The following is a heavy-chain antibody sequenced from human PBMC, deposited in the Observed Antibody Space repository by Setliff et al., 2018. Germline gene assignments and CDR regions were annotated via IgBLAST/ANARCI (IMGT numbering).Heavy chain of an antibody. J-gene: IGHJ4*02. D-gene: IGHD3-3*01. V-gene: IGHV4-59*08. CDR1: GGSISNFY. CDR3: ARHFRSSKVQFLEYLTDYYFDS. Sequence: PSETLSLTCSVSGGSISNFYWSWIRQSPGKGLEWIGYIYTSGGTNYNPSLKSRVTISVDASNNHFSLKLSSVTAADTAVYYCARHFRSSKVQFLEYLTDYYFDSWGQGTLVTVSS. CDR2: IYTSGGT.